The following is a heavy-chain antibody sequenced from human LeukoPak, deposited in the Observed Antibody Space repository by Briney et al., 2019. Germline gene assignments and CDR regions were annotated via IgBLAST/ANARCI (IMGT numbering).Heavy chain of an antibody. D-gene: IGHD2-15*01. CDR3: ARARRREGVVVTDYGMDV. CDR2: IYYSGDT. Sequence: SSETLSLTCTVSGDSRTHHKWNWIRQPPGKGLEWIGYIYYSGDTNYNPSLKSRVTISVDTSKNQFSLKLSSVTAADTAVYYCARARRREGVVVTDYGMDVWGQGTTVTVSS. CDR1: GDSRTHHK. J-gene: IGHJ6*02. V-gene: IGHV4-59*11.